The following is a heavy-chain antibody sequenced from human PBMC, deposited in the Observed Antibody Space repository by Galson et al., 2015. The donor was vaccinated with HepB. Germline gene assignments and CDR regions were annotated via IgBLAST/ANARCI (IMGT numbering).Heavy chain of an antibody. CDR2: VYYSGNT. V-gene: IGHV4-39*01. CDR1: GGSISSSSYY. Sequence: SLTCTVSGGSISSSSYYWGWIRLPPGKGLAWIGSVYYSGNTYYNPSLRGRVTISVDTSRNQFSLKLNFVTAADTAVYFCARIAGSYYGDFDYWGQGTPVTVSS. CDR3: ARIAGSYYGDFDY. J-gene: IGHJ4*02. D-gene: IGHD1-26*01.